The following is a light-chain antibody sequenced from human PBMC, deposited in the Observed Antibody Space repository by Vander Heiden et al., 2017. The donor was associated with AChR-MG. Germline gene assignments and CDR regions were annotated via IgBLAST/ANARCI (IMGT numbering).Light chain of an antibody. CDR1: QSVNIH. CDR3: QQYGNWPPFT. V-gene: IGKV3-15*01. CDR2: GAS. Sequence: LMTQSPATLSVSPGERATLSCRASQSVNIHLAWYQQRPGQSPRLLIYGASTRATGIPARFSGSGSGTEFTLTISSLQSDDFALYYCQQYGNWPPFTFGGGAKVEIK. J-gene: IGKJ4*01.